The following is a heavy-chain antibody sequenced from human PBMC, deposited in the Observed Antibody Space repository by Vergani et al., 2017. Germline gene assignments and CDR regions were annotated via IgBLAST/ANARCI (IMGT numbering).Heavy chain of an antibody. J-gene: IGHJ4*02. D-gene: IGHD6-19*01. CDR3: ARAPREWLVPFDY. V-gene: IGHV3-30-3*01. CDR1: GGTFSSYA. Sequence: QVQLVQSGAEVKKPGSSVKVSCKASGGTFSSYAMHWVRQAPGKGLEWVAVISYDGSNKYYADSVKGRFTISRDNSKNTLYLQMNSLRAEDTAVYYCARAPREWLVPFDYWGQGTLVTVSS. CDR2: ISYDGSNK.